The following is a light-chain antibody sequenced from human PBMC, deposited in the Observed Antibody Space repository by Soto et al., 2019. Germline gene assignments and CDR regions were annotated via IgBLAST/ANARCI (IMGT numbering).Light chain of an antibody. CDR1: QSIISW. CDR2: DAS. V-gene: IGKV1-5*01. CDR3: QKYNSYSVYT. J-gene: IGKJ5*01. Sequence: DIQMTQSPSTLSASVGDRVTVTCRDIQSIISWLAWYQQKPWKAPKLLIYDASGLESWVPSRFSGSGSGTEFTLTVSSLQPDDFATYYCQKYNSYSVYTFGQGTRLEIK.